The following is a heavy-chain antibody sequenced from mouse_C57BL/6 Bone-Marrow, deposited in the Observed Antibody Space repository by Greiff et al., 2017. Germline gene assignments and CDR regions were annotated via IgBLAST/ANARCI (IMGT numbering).Heavy chain of an antibody. D-gene: IGHD4-1*01. CDR3: ARLSWAWFAY. V-gene: IGHV5-6*01. Sequence: EVKLVESGGDLVKPGGSLKLSCAASGFTFSSYGMSWVRQTPDKRLEWVATISSGGSYTYYPDRVKGRFTISRDNAKNTLYLQMSSLKSEDTAMYYCARLSWAWFAYWGQGTLVTVSA. CDR1: GFTFSSYG. J-gene: IGHJ3*01. CDR2: ISSGGSYT.